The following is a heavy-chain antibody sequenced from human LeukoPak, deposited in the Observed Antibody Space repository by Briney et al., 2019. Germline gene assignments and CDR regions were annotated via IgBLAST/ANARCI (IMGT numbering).Heavy chain of an antibody. V-gene: IGHV4-34*01. D-gene: IGHD6-13*01. CDR1: GASYSGYY. CDR2: INHSGST. CDR3: ASCSSNYFYSYMDV. Sequence: SETLSLTCGVYGASYSGYYWSWIRQPPGKGLEWIGEINHSGSTNYNPSLKSRVTISVDTSKNQFSLRLSSLTAAGTAVYYCASCSSNYFYSYMDVWGKGTTVTVSS. J-gene: IGHJ6*03.